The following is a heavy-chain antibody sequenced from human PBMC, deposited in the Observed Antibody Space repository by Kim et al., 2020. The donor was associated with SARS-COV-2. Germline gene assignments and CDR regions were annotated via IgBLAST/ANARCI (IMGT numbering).Heavy chain of an antibody. CDR2: INHSGST. Sequence: SETLSLTCAVYGGSFSGYYWSWIRQPPGKGLEWIGEINHSGSTNYNPSLKSRVTISVDTSKNQFSLKLSSVPAADTAVYYCARGPYPSYSSSWYVRRVARYFDYWGQGTLVTVSS. CDR1: GGSFSGYY. J-gene: IGHJ4*02. D-gene: IGHD6-13*01. V-gene: IGHV4-34*01. CDR3: ARGPYPSYSSSWYVRRVARYFDY.